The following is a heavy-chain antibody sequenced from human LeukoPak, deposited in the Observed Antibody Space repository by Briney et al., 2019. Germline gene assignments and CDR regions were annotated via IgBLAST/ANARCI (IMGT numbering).Heavy chain of an antibody. CDR3: AKDRGSSGIAAAWPFDY. D-gene: IGHD6-13*01. CDR2: ISWNSGSI. CDR1: GFTFDDYA. V-gene: IGHV3-9*01. J-gene: IGHJ4*02. Sequence: GGSLRLSCAASGFTFDDYAMHWVRQAPGKGLEWVSGISWNSGSIGYADSVKGRFTISRDNAKNSLYLQMNSLRAEDTALYYCAKDRGSSGIAAAWPFDYWGQGTLVTVSS.